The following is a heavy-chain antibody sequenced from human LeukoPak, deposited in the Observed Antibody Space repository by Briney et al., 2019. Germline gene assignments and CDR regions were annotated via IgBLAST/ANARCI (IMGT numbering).Heavy chain of an antibody. J-gene: IGHJ4*02. CDR2: ISYDGSKK. CDR3: ARVRAAHYYDY. V-gene: IGHV3-30-3*01. Sequence: PGGSLRLSCAASGFSLSGYGMHWVRQAPGKGLEWVAVISYDGSKKYYADSVKGRFTISRDNPKNTQYLETNSLKAEDTAVYYCARVRAAHYYDYWGQGTLVTVSS. D-gene: IGHD6-6*01. CDR1: GFSLSGYG.